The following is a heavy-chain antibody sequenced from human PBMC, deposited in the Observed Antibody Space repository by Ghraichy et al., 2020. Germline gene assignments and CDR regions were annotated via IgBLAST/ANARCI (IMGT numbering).Heavy chain of an antibody. V-gene: IGHV3-7*04. Sequence: SLRLSCAASGFIFNTYYMTWVRQAPGKGLEWVANIKQDGSEKYYVDSVKGRFTISRDNAKDSVYLQMNSLRAEDTAVYFCGRGGYIYGSNPVDYWGQGTQVTVSS. CDR3: GRGGYIYGSNPVDY. CDR1: GFIFNTYY. CDR2: IKQDGSEK. D-gene: IGHD5-18*01. J-gene: IGHJ4*02.